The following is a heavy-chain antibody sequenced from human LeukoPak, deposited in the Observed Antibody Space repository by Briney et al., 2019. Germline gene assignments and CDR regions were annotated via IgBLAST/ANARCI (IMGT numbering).Heavy chain of an antibody. D-gene: IGHD3-22*01. V-gene: IGHV1-2*02. J-gene: IGHJ4*02. CDR3: ATSITMIVVVITHPFDY. Sequence: ASVKVSCKASGYTFTGYYMHWVRQAPGQGLEWMGWINPNSGGTNYAQKLQGRVTMTRDTSISTAYMELSRLRSDDTAVYYCATSITMIVVVITHPFDYWGQGTLVTVSS. CDR2: INPNSGGT. CDR1: GYTFTGYY.